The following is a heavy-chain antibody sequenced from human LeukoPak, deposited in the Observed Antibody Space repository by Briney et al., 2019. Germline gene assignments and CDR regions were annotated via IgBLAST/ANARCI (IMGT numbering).Heavy chain of an antibody. CDR2: INPNSGGT. V-gene: IGHV1-2*02. Sequence: ASVKVSCKASGYTFTGYYMHWVRQAPGQGLEWMGWINPNSGGTNYAQKFQGRVTMTRDTSISTAYMELGRLRSDDTAVYYCARDSDYYDSSGYYYFDYWGQGTLVTVSS. CDR1: GYTFTGYY. CDR3: ARDSDYYDSSGYYYFDY. D-gene: IGHD3-22*01. J-gene: IGHJ4*02.